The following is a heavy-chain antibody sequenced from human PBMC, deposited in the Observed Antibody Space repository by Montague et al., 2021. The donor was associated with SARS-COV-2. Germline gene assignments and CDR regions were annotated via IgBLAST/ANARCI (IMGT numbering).Heavy chain of an antibody. V-gene: IGHV4-4*02. CDR2: IYHSGST. D-gene: IGHD3-10*01. CDR3: ARGFRTYGYGGQYWYFDL. CDR1: GGSISSSHW. Sequence: SETLSLTCAVSGGSISSSHWWSWVRQPPGKGLEWIGEIYHSGSTNYNPSLKSRVTISIDKSKNQFSLKLSSVTAADTAVYYCARGFRTYGYGGQYWYFDLWGRGTLVTVSS. J-gene: IGHJ2*01.